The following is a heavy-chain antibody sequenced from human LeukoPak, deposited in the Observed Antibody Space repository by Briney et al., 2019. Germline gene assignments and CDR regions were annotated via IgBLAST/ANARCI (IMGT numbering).Heavy chain of an antibody. CDR2: IYYSGST. D-gene: IGHD3-3*01. CDR1: GGSISSYY. V-gene: IGHV4-59*01. J-gene: IGHJ4*02. CDR3: AGKEVPYYDLWSGYYRY. Sequence: PSETLSLTYTVSGGSISSYYWSWIRQPPGKGLEWIGYIYYSGSTNYNPSLKSRVTISVDTSKNQFSLKLSSVTAADTAVYYCAGKEVPYYDLWSGYYRYWGQGTLVTVSS.